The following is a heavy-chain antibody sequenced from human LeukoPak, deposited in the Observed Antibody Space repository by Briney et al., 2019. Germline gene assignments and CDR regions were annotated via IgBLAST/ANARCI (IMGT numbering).Heavy chain of an antibody. Sequence: GGTLRLSCAASGFTFSTYDMSWVRQAPGKGLEWVSAISGSGGSTFYADSVKGRFTISRDNSKNTLYLQMNGLRAEDTAVYYCARYNWNDGYYWGQGTLVTVSS. CDR3: ARYNWNDGYY. CDR2: ISGSGGST. CDR1: GFTFSTYD. J-gene: IGHJ4*02. D-gene: IGHD1-20*01. V-gene: IGHV3-23*01.